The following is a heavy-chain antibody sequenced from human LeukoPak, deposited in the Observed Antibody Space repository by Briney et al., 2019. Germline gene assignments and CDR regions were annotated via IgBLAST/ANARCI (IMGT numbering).Heavy chain of an antibody. D-gene: IGHD6-19*01. J-gene: IGHJ6*03. CDR2: ISSSGSTI. Sequence: GGSLRLSCAASGFTFSDYYMSWIRQAPGKGLEWVSYISSSGSTIYYADSVKGRFTISRDNSKNTLYLQMNSLRAEDTAIYYCAKGAAGTAGYYYYYYMDVWGKGTTVTVSS. CDR1: GFTFSDYY. CDR3: AKGAAGTAGYYYYYYMDV. V-gene: IGHV3-11*01.